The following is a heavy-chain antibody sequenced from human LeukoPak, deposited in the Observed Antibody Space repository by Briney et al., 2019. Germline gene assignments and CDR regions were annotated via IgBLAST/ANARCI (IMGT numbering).Heavy chain of an antibody. J-gene: IGHJ4*02. CDR3: ARVNYDILTGYFHFDY. CDR2: IYHSGST. CDR1: GGSISSGGYS. Sequence: SQTLSLTCAVSGGSISSGGYSWSWIRRPPGKGLEWIGYIYHSGSTYYNPSLKSRVTISVDRSKNQFSLKLSSVTAADTAVYYCARVNYDILTGYFHFDYWGQGTLVTVSS. V-gene: IGHV4-30-2*01. D-gene: IGHD3-9*01.